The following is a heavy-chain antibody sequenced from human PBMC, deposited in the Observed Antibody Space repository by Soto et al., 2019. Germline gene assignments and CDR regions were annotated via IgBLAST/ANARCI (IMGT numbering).Heavy chain of an antibody. V-gene: IGHV3-64*01. CDR2: ISSNGHST. D-gene: IGHD5-12*01. CDR3: ARGSNGYPFDY. CDR1: GFTFSNYA. J-gene: IGHJ4*02. Sequence: EVQLVESGGGLVQPGGSLRLSCAASGFTFSNYAMHWVRQAPGKGLEYVSTISSNGHSTDYANSVKGRFTIARDNSLNTPYLQMGSMRAEEMAVYYWARGSNGYPFDYLGQGTLVTVSS.